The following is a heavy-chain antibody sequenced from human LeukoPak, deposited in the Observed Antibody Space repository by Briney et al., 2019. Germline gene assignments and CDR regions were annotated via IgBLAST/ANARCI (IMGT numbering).Heavy chain of an antibody. CDR1: GYTFTGYY. D-gene: IGHD4/OR15-4a*01. CDR3: ARTMAREETFDH. Sequence: ASLKVSCKASGYTFTGYYMHWVRQAPGQGLEWMGWINPNSGGTNYAQKFQGWVTMTRDTSISTAYMELSRLRSDDTAVYYCARTMAREETFDHWGQGTLVTVSS. V-gene: IGHV1-2*04. J-gene: IGHJ4*02. CDR2: INPNSGGT.